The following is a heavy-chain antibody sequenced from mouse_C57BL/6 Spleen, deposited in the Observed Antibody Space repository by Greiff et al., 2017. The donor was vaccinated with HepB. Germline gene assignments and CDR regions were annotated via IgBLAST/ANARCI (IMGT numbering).Heavy chain of an antibody. J-gene: IGHJ3*01. CDR3: ARSGWLLLPFAWFAY. V-gene: IGHV1-64*01. CDR1: GYTFTSYW. CDR2: IHPNSGST. Sequence: QVQLQQPGAELVKPGASVKLSCKASGYTFTSYWMHWVKQRPGQGLEWIGMIHPNSGSTNYNEKFKSKATLTVDKSSSTAYMQLSSLTSEDSAVYYCARSGWLLLPFAWFAYWGQGTLVTVAA. D-gene: IGHD2-3*01.